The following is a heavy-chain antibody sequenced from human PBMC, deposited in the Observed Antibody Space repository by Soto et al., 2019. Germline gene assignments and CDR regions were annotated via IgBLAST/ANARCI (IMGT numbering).Heavy chain of an antibody. CDR1: GYSFANYW. D-gene: IGHD6-19*01. CDR3: ARPTGYSSGWYADH. Sequence: GASLKISCKTSGYSFANYWIGWVRQVPGKGLEWLGNIYPADFDTRYSPSFQGQFTISTDKSMSTAYLQWSNLKPSDTAMYFCARPTGYSSGWYADHWGQGTLVTVSS. J-gene: IGHJ4*02. V-gene: IGHV5-51*01. CDR2: IYPADFDT.